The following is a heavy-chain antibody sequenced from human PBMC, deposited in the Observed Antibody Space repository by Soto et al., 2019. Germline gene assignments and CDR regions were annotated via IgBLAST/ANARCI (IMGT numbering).Heavy chain of an antibody. CDR3: AKGKRXDTAMVWGYYYYYGMDV. D-gene: IGHD5-18*01. CDR1: GLTFSSYW. Sequence: LRLSCAASGLTFSSYWMSWVRQAPGKGLEWVANIKQDGSEKYYVDSVKGRFTISRDNAKNSLYLQMNSLRAEDTAVYHCAKGKRXDTAMVWGYYYYYGMDVWGQGTTVTVSS. J-gene: IGHJ6*02. V-gene: IGHV3-7*01. CDR2: IKQDGSEK.